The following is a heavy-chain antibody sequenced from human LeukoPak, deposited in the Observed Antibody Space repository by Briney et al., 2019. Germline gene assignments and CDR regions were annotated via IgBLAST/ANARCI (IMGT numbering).Heavy chain of an antibody. J-gene: IGHJ4*02. CDR2: INDHGDTT. CDR3: VKDLSGWYSFDY. D-gene: IGHD6-19*01. V-gene: IGHV3-64D*09. Sequence: GGSLRLSCSASGFTFSSCAMHWVRQAPRMGLEYVSGINDHGDTTHYGDSVRGRVTISRDDSKNTVHLQMSSLGAGDTAVYYCVKDLSGWYSFDYWGQGTLVTVSS. CDR1: GFTFSSCA.